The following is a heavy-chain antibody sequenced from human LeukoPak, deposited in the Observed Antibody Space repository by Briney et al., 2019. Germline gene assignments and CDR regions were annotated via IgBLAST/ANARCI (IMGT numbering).Heavy chain of an antibody. V-gene: IGHV2-5*01. CDR2: IYWNDDK. J-gene: IGHJ6*03. CDR3: AHRRGYGGNTHMDL. D-gene: IGHD4-23*01. CDR1: GFSLSTSGVG. Sequence: SGPTLVNPTQTLTLACTFSGFSLSTSGVGVGWIRQPPGKALEWLALIYWNDDKRYSPSLKSRLTITQDTSKNQVVLTMTNMDPVATATYYCAHRRGYGGNTHMDLCDKGTTVTVSS.